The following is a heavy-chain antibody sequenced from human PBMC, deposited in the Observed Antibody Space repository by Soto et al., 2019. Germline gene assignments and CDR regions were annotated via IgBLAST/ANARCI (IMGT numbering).Heavy chain of an antibody. Sequence: QLQLQESGPGLVKPSETLSLTCTVSGGSISSSSYYWGWIRQPPGKGLEWIGSIYYSGSTYYNPSLKSRVTLAVDTSKNQFSLKLSSVTAGDTAVYYCARLVLLGLGYCSSTSCYGLAFDICCQGTMVTVSS. J-gene: IGHJ3*02. V-gene: IGHV4-39*01. CDR3: ARLVLLGLGYCSSTSCYGLAFDI. CDR1: GGSISSSSYY. D-gene: IGHD2-2*01. CDR2: IYYSGST.